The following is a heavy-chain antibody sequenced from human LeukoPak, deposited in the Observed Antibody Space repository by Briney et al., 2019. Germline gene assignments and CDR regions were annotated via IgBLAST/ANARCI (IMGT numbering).Heavy chain of an antibody. CDR3: AREVPGAMNAFDI. Sequence: GGSLRLSCAASGFTFSSYSMNWVRQAPGKGLEWVSSISSSSSYIYYADSVKGRFTISRDNAKNSLYLQMDSLRAEDTALYYCAREVPGAMNAFDIWGQGTMVTVSS. J-gene: IGHJ3*02. CDR2: ISSSSSYI. CDR1: GFTFSSYS. D-gene: IGHD2-2*01. V-gene: IGHV3-21*01.